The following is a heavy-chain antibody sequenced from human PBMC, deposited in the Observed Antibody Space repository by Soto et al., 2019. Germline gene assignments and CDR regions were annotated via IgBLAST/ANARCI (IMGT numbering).Heavy chain of an antibody. CDR2: FDPEDGET. V-gene: IGHV1-24*01. Sequence: ASVKVSCKVSGYTLTELSMHWVRQAPGKGLEWMGGFDPEDGETIYAQKFQGRVTMTEDTSTDTAYMELSSLGSEDTAVYYCATQRKYDFWSGYYWFDPWGQGTLVTVSS. CDR3: ATQRKYDFWSGYYWFDP. D-gene: IGHD3-3*01. CDR1: GYTLTELS. J-gene: IGHJ5*02.